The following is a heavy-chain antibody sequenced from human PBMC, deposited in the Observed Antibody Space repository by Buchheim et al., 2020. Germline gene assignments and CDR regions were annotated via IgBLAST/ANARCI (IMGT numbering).Heavy chain of an antibody. CDR2: IDRDGSTT. J-gene: IGHJ4*02. V-gene: IGHV3-74*01. CDR3: AKNLRAPEDY. CDR1: GFTFSSYW. Sequence: EVQLVESGGGLVQPGGSLRLSCAASGFTFSSYWMHWVRQAPGKGLVWVSRIDRDGSTTDYADSVKGRFTMSRDNARNTLYLHINSLRAEDTATYYCAKNLRAPEDYWGQGT.